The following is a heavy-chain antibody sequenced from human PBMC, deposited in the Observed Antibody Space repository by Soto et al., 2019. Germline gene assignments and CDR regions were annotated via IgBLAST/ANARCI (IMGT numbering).Heavy chain of an antibody. D-gene: IGHD2-2*01. CDR3: TTENIVVVPAAKPPNSYYYYGMDV. CDR1: GFTFSNAW. CDR2: IKSKTDGGTT. J-gene: IGHJ6*02. V-gene: IGHV3-15*07. Sequence: GGSLRLSCAASGFTFSNAWMNWVRQAPGKGLEWVGRIKSKTDGGTTDYAAPVQGRFTISRDDSKNTLYLQMNSLKTEDTAVYYCTTENIVVVPAAKPPNSYYYYGMDVWGQGTTVTVSS.